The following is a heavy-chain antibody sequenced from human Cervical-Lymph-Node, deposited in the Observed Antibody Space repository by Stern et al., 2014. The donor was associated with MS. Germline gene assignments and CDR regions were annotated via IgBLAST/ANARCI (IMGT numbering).Heavy chain of an antibody. CDR1: GGTVSSYA. V-gene: IGHV1-69*01. J-gene: IGHJ4*02. D-gene: IGHD1-26*01. Sequence: VHLVESGAEVKRPGSSVKVSCRASGGTVSSYAINWVRQAPGQGLEWMGWIIPIFGTTNYAQQFQGSITIIADESTNTAYMELSRLKSEDTAVYYCATGADATYYFDLWGQGTLVTVSS. CDR3: ATGADATYYFDL. CDR2: IIPIFGTT.